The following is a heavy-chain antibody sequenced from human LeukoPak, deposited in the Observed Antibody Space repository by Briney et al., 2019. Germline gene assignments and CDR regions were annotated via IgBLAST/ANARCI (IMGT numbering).Heavy chain of an antibody. D-gene: IGHD3-10*01. CDR2: IYYSGST. Sequence: PSETLSLTCTVSGGSIRSYYWSWIRQPPGKGLEWIGYIYYSGSTNYNPSLKSRVTISVDTSKNQISLKLRSLTAADTAVYYCARDRLLWFGELDYWGQGTLVIVSS. J-gene: IGHJ4*02. V-gene: IGHV4-59*12. CDR1: GGSIRSYY. CDR3: ARDRLLWFGELDY.